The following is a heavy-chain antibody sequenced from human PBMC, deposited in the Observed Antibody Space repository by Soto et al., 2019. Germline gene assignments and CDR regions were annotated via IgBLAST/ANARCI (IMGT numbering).Heavy chain of an antibody. Sequence: QVQLQESGPGLVKPSQTLSLTCTVSGGSISSGGYYWSWLRQHPGKGREWIGYIYYSGSTYYNPSLKSRVTISVDTSKNQFSLKLSSVTAADTAVYYCASAYCSGGSCSTAHFDYWGKGTLVTVSS. D-gene: IGHD2-15*01. J-gene: IGHJ4*02. CDR2: IYYSGST. CDR1: GGSISSGGYY. CDR3: ASAYCSGGSCSTAHFDY. V-gene: IGHV4-31*03.